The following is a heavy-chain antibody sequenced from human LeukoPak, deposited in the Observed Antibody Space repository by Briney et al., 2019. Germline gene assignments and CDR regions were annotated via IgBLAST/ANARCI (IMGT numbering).Heavy chain of an antibody. Sequence: PGGSLRLSCAASGFTLSDYFMNWIRQAPGKGLEWLAYFSPRGSAVYYAASVKGRFTISRDSAKKSVFLQMDSLRADDTAVYYCARGLPPFDAYGAFDLWGQGALVTVSS. V-gene: IGHV3-11*01. CDR3: ARGLPPFDAYGAFDL. CDR1: GFTLSDYF. D-gene: IGHD3-9*01. CDR2: FSPRGSAV. J-gene: IGHJ4*02.